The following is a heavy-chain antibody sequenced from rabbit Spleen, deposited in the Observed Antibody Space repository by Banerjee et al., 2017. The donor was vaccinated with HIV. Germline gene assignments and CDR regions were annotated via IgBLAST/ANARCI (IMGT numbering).Heavy chain of an antibody. Sequence: QSLEESGGDLVKPGASLTLTCTASGFSFSSNYYMCWVRQAPGKGLEWIGCIDAGSGWANCANWGEGRFTDNKTSSPTVHLQMPSLTATDTATYFSARDVNADHWGVGMSLWGQGTLVTVS. D-gene: IGHD4-1*01. V-gene: IGHV1S40*01. J-gene: IGHJ4*01. CDR3: ARDVNADHWGVGMSL. CDR1: GFSFSSNYY. CDR2: IDAGSGWA.